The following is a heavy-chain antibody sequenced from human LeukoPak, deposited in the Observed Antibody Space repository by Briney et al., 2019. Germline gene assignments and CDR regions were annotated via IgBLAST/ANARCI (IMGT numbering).Heavy chain of an antibody. CDR1: GYTFTSYG. V-gene: IGHV1-18*01. J-gene: IGHJ4*02. D-gene: IGHD5-18*01. Sequence: ASVKVSCKTSGYTFTSYGITWVRQAPGQGLEWMGWISTYNTNTNYAQKFQGRVTMTTETSTSTAYMELRSLRSDDTAVYYCARVARRYNYGTLPSYFDYWGQGTLVTVSS. CDR3: ARVARRYNYGTLPSYFDY. CDR2: ISTYNTNT.